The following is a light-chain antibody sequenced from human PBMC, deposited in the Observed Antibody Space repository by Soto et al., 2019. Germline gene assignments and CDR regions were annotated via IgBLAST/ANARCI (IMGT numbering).Light chain of an antibody. CDR2: AAS. Sequence: DIQMTQSPSSVSAAVGDRVTITCRASQGISSWLAWYQQQPGRAPKLLIYAASTLQRGVPSRFSGSGSGTDFSLAISSLQPEDFATYYCQQAHSFPVTFGQGTRLEI. V-gene: IGKV1-12*01. J-gene: IGKJ5*01. CDR3: QQAHSFPVT. CDR1: QGISSW.